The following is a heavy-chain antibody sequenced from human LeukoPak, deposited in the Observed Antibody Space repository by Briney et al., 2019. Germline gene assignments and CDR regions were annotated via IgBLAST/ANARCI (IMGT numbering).Heavy chain of an antibody. D-gene: IGHD4-11*01. CDR2: FDPEDGAT. CDR1: GYTLTELS. J-gene: IGHJ4*02. CDR3: ATDRPQTTVTTRLGYY. V-gene: IGHV1-24*01. Sequence: GASVKVSCKVSGYTLTELSMHWVRQAPGKGLEWMGGFDPEDGATIYAQKFQGRVTMTEDTSTDTAYMELSSLRSEDTAVYYCATDRPQTTVTTRLGYYWGQGTLVTVSS.